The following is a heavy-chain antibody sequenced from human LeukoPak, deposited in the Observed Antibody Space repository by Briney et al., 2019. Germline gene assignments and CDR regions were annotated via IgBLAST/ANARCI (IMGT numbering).Heavy chain of an antibody. D-gene: IGHD2-15*01. Sequence: SGPTLVKPTRTVTLTCTFSGFSPSTSGVGVGWIRQPPGKALEWLALIYWDDDKRYSPSLKSRLTITKDTSKNQVVLTMTNMDPVDTATYYCAHGEVVVPQGGAFDIWGQGTMVTVSS. CDR3: AHGEVVVPQGGAFDI. V-gene: IGHV2-5*02. J-gene: IGHJ3*02. CDR1: GFSPSTSGVG. CDR2: IYWDDDK.